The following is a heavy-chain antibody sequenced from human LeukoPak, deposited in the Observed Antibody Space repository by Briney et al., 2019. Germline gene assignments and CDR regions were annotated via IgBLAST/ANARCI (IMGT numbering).Heavy chain of an antibody. CDR2: INHRGST. V-gene: IGHV4-34*01. CDR1: GGSFSGYH. CDR3: ASTSAMVYFDY. J-gene: IGHJ4*02. Sequence: PSETLSLTCAVYGGSFSGYHWSWIRQPPGKGLEWIGEINHRGSTNYNPSIKSRVTISVATSKNHFSLKLSSVTAADTAVYYCASTSAMVYFDYWGQGTLVTVSS. D-gene: IGHD5-18*01.